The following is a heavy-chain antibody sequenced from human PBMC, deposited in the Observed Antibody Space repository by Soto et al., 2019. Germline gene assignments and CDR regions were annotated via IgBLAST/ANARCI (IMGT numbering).Heavy chain of an antibody. CDR2: ISYDGTDK. CDR1: GFTFSSYG. J-gene: IGHJ6*02. Sequence: PGGSLRLSCAASGFTFSSYGIHWVRQAPGKWLEWVALISYDGTDKYYADSVKGRFTISRDNSKNTLYLQMSSLGPEDTAVYYCVKERYAQLWLEDYGMDVWGQGXTVTVSS. D-gene: IGHD5-18*01. V-gene: IGHV3-30*18. CDR3: VKERYAQLWLEDYGMDV.